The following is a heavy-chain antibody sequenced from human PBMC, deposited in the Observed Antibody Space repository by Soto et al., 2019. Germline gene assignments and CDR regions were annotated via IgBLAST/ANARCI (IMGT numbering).Heavy chain of an antibody. Sequence: SETLYLTCTVSGGSINSYYWSWIRQPPGKGLEWIGYIYYSGSTNYNPSLLSRVTISVDTSKNEFSLRLSSVTAADTAVYYCARLNGYCVSTNCHGYYGMDVWGQGTTVTVSS. D-gene: IGHD2-2*03. J-gene: IGHJ6*02. CDR3: ARLNGYCVSTNCHGYYGMDV. V-gene: IGHV4-59*08. CDR2: IYYSGST. CDR1: GGSINSYY.